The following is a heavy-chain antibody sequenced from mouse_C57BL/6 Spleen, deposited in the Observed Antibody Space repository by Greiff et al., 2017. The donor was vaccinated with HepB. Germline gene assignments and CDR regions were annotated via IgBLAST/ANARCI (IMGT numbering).Heavy chain of an antibody. J-gene: IGHJ4*01. CDR2: ISYDGSN. CDR1: GYSITSGYY. Sequence: EVQLQQSGPGLVKPSQSLSLTCSVTGYSITSGYYWNWIRQFPGNKLEWMGYISYDGSNNYNPSLKNRISITRDTSKNQFCLKLNSVTTEDTATYDCTRDRMSRAYAMDYWGQGTSVTVTS. D-gene: IGHD2-10*02. CDR3: TRDRMSRAYAMDY. V-gene: IGHV3-6*01.